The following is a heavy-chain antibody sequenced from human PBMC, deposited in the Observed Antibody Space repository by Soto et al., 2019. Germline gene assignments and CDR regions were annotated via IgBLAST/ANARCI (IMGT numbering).Heavy chain of an antibody. D-gene: IGHD6-19*01. CDR3: AAAVARGWFDP. CDR2: INHSGST. Sequence: QVQLQQWGAALLKPSETLSLTCAIYGGSFSGYYWSWIRQPPGKGLEWIGEINHSGSTNYNPSLKRRVAMSVDTSKNQFALKLSSVTAADMAVYYCAAAVARGWFDPWGQGTLVTVSS. V-gene: IGHV4-34*02. J-gene: IGHJ5*02. CDR1: GGSFSGYY.